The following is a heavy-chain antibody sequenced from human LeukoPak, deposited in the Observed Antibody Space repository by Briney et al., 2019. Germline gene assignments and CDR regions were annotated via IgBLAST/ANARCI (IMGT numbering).Heavy chain of an antibody. D-gene: IGHD6-19*01. Sequence: ASVKVSCKASGYTFTSYDINWVRQATGQGLEWMGWMNPNSGNTGYAQKFQGRVTMTRNTSISTAYMELSSLRSEDTAVYYCARVAIAVAGRGLDYWGQGTLVTVSS. J-gene: IGHJ4*02. V-gene: IGHV1-8*01. CDR3: ARVAIAVAGRGLDY. CDR2: MNPNSGNT. CDR1: GYTFTSYD.